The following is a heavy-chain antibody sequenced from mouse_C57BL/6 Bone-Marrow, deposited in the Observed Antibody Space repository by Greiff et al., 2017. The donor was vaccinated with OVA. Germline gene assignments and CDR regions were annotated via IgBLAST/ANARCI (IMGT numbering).Heavy chain of an antibody. CDR1: GFNIKNTY. V-gene: IGHV14-3*01. D-gene: IGHD1-1*01. Sequence: VQLKQAVAELWRPGASVKLSCTASGFNIKNTYMHWVKQRPEQGLEWIGRIDPANDNTKYAPKFQGKATMTADTSSNTAYLQLSSLSSEDTAVYCCARGNFGSSFYAMDYWGQGTSVTVSS. CDR3: ARGNFGSSFYAMDY. J-gene: IGHJ4*01. CDR2: IDPANDNT.